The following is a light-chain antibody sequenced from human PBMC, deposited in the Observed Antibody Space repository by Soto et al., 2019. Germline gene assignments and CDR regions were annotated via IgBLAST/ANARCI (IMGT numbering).Light chain of an antibody. Sequence: DIQMTQSPSTLSASVGDRVTITCRASQSVRGSLAWYQQQPGKAPKLLIYDVSNLEIGVPSRFSAFGSGTEFTLSISSLQPDDFGTYYCQQFYMGWTFGQGTRVDLK. V-gene: IGKV1-5*01. CDR1: QSVRGS. J-gene: IGKJ1*01. CDR2: DVS. CDR3: QQFYMGWT.